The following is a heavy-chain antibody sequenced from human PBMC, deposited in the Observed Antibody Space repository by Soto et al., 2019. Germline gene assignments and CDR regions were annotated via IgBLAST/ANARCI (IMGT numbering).Heavy chain of an antibody. CDR3: AKDSQYYDYIWGSYRPTGYYMDV. CDR1: GFTFSSYG. D-gene: IGHD3-16*02. Sequence: GGSLRLSCAASGFTFSSYGMHWVRQAPGKGLEWVAVMSYDGSNKYYADSVKGRFTISRDNSKNTLYLQMNSLRAEDTAVYYCAKDSQYYDYIWGSYRPTGYYMDVWGKGTTVTVSS. CDR2: MSYDGSNK. J-gene: IGHJ6*03. V-gene: IGHV3-30*18.